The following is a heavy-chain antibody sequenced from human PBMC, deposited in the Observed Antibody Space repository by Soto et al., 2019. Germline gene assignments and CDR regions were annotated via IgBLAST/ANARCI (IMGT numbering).Heavy chain of an antibody. Sequence: ASVNVSCKASGYTFTSYDINWVRQATGQGLEWMGWMNPNSGNTGYAQKFQGRVTMTRNTSISTAYMELSSLRSEDTAVYYCARAGRVNIFEYWGQENMVNVSS. CDR1: GYTFTSYD. J-gene: IGHJ4*02. CDR3: ARAGRVNIFEY. V-gene: IGHV1-8*01. CDR2: MNPNSGNT. D-gene: IGHD3-10*01.